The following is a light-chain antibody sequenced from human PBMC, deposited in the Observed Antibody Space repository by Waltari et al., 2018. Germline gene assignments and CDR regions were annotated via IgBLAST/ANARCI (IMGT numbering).Light chain of an antibody. J-gene: IGKJ4*01. CDR2: DAT. Sequence: DIQMTQSPSSLSASVGDRVTITCQASQDIMNYLNWFQQKPGKAPTLLIFDATNLETGVPSRFSGSGSGADFTFTISSLQPEDVATYYCQQYDYLPALTFGGGTKVEIK. CDR1: QDIMNY. V-gene: IGKV1-33*01. CDR3: QQYDYLPALT.